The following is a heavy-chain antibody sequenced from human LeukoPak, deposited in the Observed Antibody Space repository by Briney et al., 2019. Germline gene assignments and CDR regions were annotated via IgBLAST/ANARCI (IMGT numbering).Heavy chain of an antibody. J-gene: IGHJ4*02. CDR2: ISYDGSNK. CDR3: AKAFTGYSSGWYSN. V-gene: IGHV3-30*18. D-gene: IGHD6-19*01. Sequence: GGALRPSFATSGFTFSSYGMHLVRQAPGQGLEWVAVISYDGSNKYYADSVKGRFTISRDNSKNTLYLQMNSLRAEDTAVYYCAKAFTGYSSGWYSNWGQGTLVTVSS. CDR1: GFTFSSYG.